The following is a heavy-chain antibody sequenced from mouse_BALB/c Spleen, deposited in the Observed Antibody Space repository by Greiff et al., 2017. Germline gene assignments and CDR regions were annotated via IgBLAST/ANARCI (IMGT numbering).Heavy chain of an antibody. Sequence: VQLQQSGAELVRPGVSVTISCKGSGYTFTDYAMPWVKQSHAKSLEWIGVISTYYGDASYNQKFKGKATMTVDKSSSTAYMELARLTSEDSAIYYCARDYYGSSYAANFFGDYWGQGTSVTVSS. D-gene: IGHD1-1*01. CDR2: ISTYYGDA. J-gene: IGHJ4*01. V-gene: IGHV1S137*01. CDR1: GYTFTDYA. CDR3: ARDYYGSSYAANFFGDY.